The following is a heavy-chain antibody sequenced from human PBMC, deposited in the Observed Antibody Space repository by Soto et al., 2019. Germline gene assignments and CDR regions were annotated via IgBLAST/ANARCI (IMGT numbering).Heavy chain of an antibody. D-gene: IGHD6-13*01. CDR3: AKGGSSWTEWFDP. CDR2: INPSSGGT. V-gene: IGHV1-2*02. CDR1: GYPLTAKY. J-gene: IGHJ5*02. Sequence: QVQLVQSGAEVKKPGASVKVSCKASGYPLTAKYLHWVRQAPGQGLEWMGWINPSSGGTKEAQKFRGRATMTRDSSFSEAYMELSSLTSDDTAVYYCAKGGSSWTEWFDPWGQGTLVTVSS.